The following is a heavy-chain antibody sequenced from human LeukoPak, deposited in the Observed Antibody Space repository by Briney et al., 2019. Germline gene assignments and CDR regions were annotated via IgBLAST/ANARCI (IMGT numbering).Heavy chain of an antibody. CDR2: ISGSGGST. J-gene: IGHJ6*02. V-gene: IGHV3-23*01. CDR3: AKTYYYDSSGYYGYYYYGIDV. Sequence: GGSLRLSCAASGFTFSSYAMSWVRQAPGKGLEWVSAISGSGGSTYYADSVKGRFTISRDNSKNTLYLQMNSLRAEDTAVYYCAKTYYYDSSGYYGYYYYGIDVWGQGTTVTVSS. D-gene: IGHD3-22*01. CDR1: GFTFSSYA.